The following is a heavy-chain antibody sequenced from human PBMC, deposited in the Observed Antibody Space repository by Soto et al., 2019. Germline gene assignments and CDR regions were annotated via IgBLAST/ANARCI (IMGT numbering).Heavy chain of an antibody. D-gene: IGHD3-22*01. V-gene: IGHV1-69*06. CDR2: IIPIFGTA. Sequence: SVKVSCKASGYTFTRYAISWVRQAPGQGLEWMGGIIPIFGTANYAQKFQGRVTITADKSTSTAYMELSSLRSEDTAVYYCARPYDNSGNYYYYGMDVWGQGTTVTVSS. CDR1: GYTFTRYA. CDR3: ARPYDNSGNYYYYGMDV. J-gene: IGHJ6*02.